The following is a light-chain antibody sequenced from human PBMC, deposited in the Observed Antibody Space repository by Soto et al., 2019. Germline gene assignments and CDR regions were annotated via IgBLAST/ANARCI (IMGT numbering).Light chain of an antibody. Sequence: QSVLTQPRSVSGSPGQSVTISCTGTSSDVGGYNYVSWYQQHPGKAPKLMIYDVSKRPSGVPDRFSGSKSGNTASLTISGLQAEDEADYYCCSYAGSYTFYYVFGTGTKVTVL. V-gene: IGLV2-11*01. CDR2: DVS. CDR1: SSDVGGYNY. J-gene: IGLJ1*01. CDR3: CSYAGSYTFYYV.